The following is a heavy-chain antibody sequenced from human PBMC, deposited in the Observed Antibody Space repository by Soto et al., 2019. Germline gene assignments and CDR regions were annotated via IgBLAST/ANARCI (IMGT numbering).Heavy chain of an antibody. CDR1: GYTFTSYG. D-gene: IGHD6-6*01. J-gene: IGHJ5*02. CDR2: ISAYNGNT. V-gene: IGHV1-18*04. Sequence: ASVKVSCKASGYTFTSYGIIWVRQAPGQGLEWMGWISAYNGNTNYAQKLQGRVTMTTDTSTSTAYMELRSLRSDDTAVYYCARVTGARPEAWFDPWGQGTLVTVS. CDR3: ARVTGARPEAWFDP.